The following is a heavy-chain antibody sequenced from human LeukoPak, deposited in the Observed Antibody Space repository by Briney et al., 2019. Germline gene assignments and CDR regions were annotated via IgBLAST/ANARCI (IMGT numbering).Heavy chain of an antibody. V-gene: IGHV1-69*04. J-gene: IGHJ6*02. CDR2: IIPILGIA. CDR3: ARDAVTRLGGDYYYYGMDV. Sequence: SVKVSCKASGGTFSSYAISRVRQAPGQGLEWMGRIIPILGIAKYAQKFQGRVTITADKSTSTAYMELSSLRSEDTAVYYCARDAVTRLGGDYYYYGMDVWGQGTTVTVSS. CDR1: GGTFSSYA. D-gene: IGHD3-16*01.